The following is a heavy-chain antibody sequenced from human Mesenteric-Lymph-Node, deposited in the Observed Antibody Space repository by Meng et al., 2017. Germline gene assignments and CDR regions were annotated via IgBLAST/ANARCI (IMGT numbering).Heavy chain of an antibody. D-gene: IGHD1-7*01. CDR3: ARERVRELGLFDS. CDR1: GASIVNSKW. CDR2: ISHSYKT. Sequence: EPDPGRVRPADTLSLVCVGSGASIVNSKWGSWLRQAPGKGPEWIGVISHSYKTVHSPSLKRRVKIQLDKSNNQFSLTLRSVTAADTAVYYCARERVRELGLFDSWGQGILVTVSS. J-gene: IGHJ4*02. V-gene: IGHV4-4*02.